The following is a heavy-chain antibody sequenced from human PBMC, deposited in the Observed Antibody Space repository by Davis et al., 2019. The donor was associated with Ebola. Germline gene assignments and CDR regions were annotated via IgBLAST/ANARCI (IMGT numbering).Heavy chain of an antibody. CDR2: ISWNSGSI. CDR1: GFTFDDYA. V-gene: IGHV3-9*01. Sequence: SLKISCAASGFTFDDYAMHWVRQAPGKGLEWVSGISWNSGSIGYADSVKGRFTISRDNAKNSLYLQMNSLRAEDTALYYCAKDRSSSWRGDYFDYWGQGTLVTVSS. CDR3: AKDRSSSWRGDYFDY. D-gene: IGHD6-13*01. J-gene: IGHJ4*02.